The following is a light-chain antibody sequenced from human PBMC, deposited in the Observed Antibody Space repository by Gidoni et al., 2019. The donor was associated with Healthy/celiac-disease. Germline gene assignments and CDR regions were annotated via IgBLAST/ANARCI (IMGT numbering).Light chain of an antibody. CDR3: QQSYSTPRT. J-gene: IGKJ1*01. CDR2: AAS. Sequence: DIQMTPSPSSLSASVGDRVTITCRASQSISSYLNWYQQKPGNAHKLLIYAASSLQSGVPSRFSGSGSGTDFTLTISRLQPEDFATYYCQQSYSTPRTFXQXTKVEIK. V-gene: IGKV1-39*01. CDR1: QSISSY.